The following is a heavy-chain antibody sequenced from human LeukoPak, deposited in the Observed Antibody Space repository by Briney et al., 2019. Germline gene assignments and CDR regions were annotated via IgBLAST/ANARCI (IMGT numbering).Heavy chain of an antibody. CDR2: IHHSGGT. D-gene: IGHD3-10*01. Sequence: PSETLSLTCAVYGESMIGHYWTWIRQPPGKRLEWIGEIHHSGGTNSNPSLKNRLTMSIDMSKNQFSLNLKSVTAADTAVYYCARATASGSGRAYDHWAQGNLVLVSS. CDR3: ARATASGSGRAYDH. CDR1: GESMIGHY. V-gene: IGHV4-34*01. J-gene: IGHJ4*02.